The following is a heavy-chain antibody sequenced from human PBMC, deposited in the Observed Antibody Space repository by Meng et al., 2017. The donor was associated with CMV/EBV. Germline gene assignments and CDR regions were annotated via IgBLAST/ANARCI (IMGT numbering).Heavy chain of an antibody. V-gene: IGHV3-48*03. CDR3: ARDLPSDPSLDPIGLDY. CDR2: ITSSGRTK. Sequence: GESLKISCTASGFTFDYHALHWVRQAAGKGLEWVSYITSSGRTKYYADSVKGRFTISRDNAKNSLYLQMNSLRAEDTALYYCARDLPSDPSLDPIGLDYWGQGTLVTVSS. D-gene: IGHD1-1*01. CDR1: GFTFDYHA. J-gene: IGHJ4*02.